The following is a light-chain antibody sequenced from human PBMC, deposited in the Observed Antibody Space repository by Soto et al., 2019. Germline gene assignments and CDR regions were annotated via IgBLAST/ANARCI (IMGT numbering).Light chain of an antibody. V-gene: IGLV2-14*01. J-gene: IGLJ2*01. CDR2: DVS. Sequence: QSALTQPPSVSGSPGQTITISCTGTSSDVGAYNYVSWYQQHPGKVPKLMIFDVSNRPSGVSNRFSGSTSGNTASLTISGLHSDDEADYYCSSYSTACALVFGGGTKLTVL. CDR3: SSYSTACALV. CDR1: SSDVGAYNY.